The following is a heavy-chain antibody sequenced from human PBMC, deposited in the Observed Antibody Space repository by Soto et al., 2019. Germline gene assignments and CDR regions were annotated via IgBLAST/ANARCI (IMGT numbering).Heavy chain of an antibody. CDR3: TRSYDYIWGNYRPFDY. Sequence: VQLVESGGDLVKPGGSLRLSCAASGFTFSNAWMSWVRQAPGKGLEWVGRIKRKTDGETTDYAAPVKGRFTISRDDSKNTLYLQMNSLRTEDTAVYYCTRSYDYIWGNYRPFDYWGQGTLVTVSS. D-gene: IGHD3-16*02. V-gene: IGHV3-15*01. J-gene: IGHJ4*02. CDR2: IKRKTDGETT. CDR1: GFTFSNAW.